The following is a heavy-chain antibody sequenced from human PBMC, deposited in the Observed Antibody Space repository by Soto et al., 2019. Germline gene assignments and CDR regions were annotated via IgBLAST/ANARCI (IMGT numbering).Heavy chain of an antibody. Sequence: PSETLSLTCTVSGGSISSYYWSWIRRPPGKGLEWIGYIYNSGSTHSNPSLQSRVTISVDTSKNQFSLKLSSVTAADTGIYYGARARITMVREVIKYNMDVWGQGTTVTVSS. J-gene: IGHJ6*02. D-gene: IGHD3-10*01. CDR1: GGSISSYY. V-gene: IGHV4-59*01. CDR2: IYNSGST. CDR3: ARARITMVREVIKYNMDV.